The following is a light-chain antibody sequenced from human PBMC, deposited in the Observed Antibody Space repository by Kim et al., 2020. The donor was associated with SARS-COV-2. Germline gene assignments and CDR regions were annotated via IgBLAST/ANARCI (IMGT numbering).Light chain of an antibody. J-gene: IGKJ3*01. Sequence: ASVGERVTITCRASQSITTWLAWFQQKPGKAPNVLIYDASTLKSGAPSSFSGSGSGTEFTLTISSLQPDDVGTYYCQQYNSYPFTFGPGTKVDIK. CDR2: DAS. CDR1: QSITTW. CDR3: QQYNSYPFT. V-gene: IGKV1-5*01.